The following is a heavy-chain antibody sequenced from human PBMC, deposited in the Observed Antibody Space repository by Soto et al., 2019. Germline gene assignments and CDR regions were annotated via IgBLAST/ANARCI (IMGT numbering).Heavy chain of an antibody. CDR2: IHGDGGKI. V-gene: IGHV3-7*01. J-gene: IGHJ4*02. Sequence: EGSRRLSCAASGSMFSAYWMSWVREAPGKGLEWVANIHGDGGKIYYVDSVKGRFTISRDNAKRSLYLQMNSLRAEDTAVYYCARDFSGGYTYGPGDYWGQGALVTVYS. D-gene: IGHD5-18*01. CDR3: ARDFSGGYTYGPGDY. CDR1: GSMFSAYW.